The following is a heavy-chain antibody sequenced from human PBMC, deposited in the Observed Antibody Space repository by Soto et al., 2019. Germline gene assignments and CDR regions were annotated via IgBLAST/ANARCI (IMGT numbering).Heavy chain of an antibody. J-gene: IGHJ4*02. CDR3: ASTYYYDSSGYQFDY. V-gene: IGHV4-30-2*01. D-gene: IGHD3-22*01. CDR1: GGSISSGGYS. CDR2: IYHSGST. Sequence: QLQLQESGSGLVKPSQTLSLTCAVSGGSISSGGYSWSWIRQPPGKGLEWIGYIYHSGSTYYNPSLKGRVTLSVDRSKNQFSLKLSSVTAADTAVYYCASTYYYDSSGYQFDYWGQGTLVTVSS.